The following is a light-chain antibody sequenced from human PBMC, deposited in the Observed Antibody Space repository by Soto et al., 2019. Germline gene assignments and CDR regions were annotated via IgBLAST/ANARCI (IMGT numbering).Light chain of an antibody. CDR2: GNS. CDR1: SSNIGAGYD. CDR3: QSYDSSLSGVV. Sequence: QSVLTQPPSVSGAPGQRVTISCTGSSSNIGAGYDVHWYQQLPGTAPKLLIYGNSNRPSGVPDRFSGYKSGTSASLAITGLQAEDGADYYCQSYDSSLSGVVFGGGTKLTVL. J-gene: IGLJ2*01. V-gene: IGLV1-40*01.